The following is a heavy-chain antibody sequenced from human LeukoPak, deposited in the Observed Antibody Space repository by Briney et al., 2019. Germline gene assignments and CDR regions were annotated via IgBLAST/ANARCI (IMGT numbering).Heavy chain of an antibody. J-gene: IGHJ4*02. CDR3: AKEGQGYSYGYDYFDY. V-gene: IGHV3-30*02. CDR2: IRYDGSNK. Sequence: GGSLRLSCAASGFTFSSYGMHWVRQAPGKGLEWVAFIRYDGSNKYYADSVKGRFTISRDNSKNTLYLQMNSLRAEDTAVYHCAKEGQGYSYGYDYFDYWGQGTLVTVSS. D-gene: IGHD5-18*01. CDR1: GFTFSSYG.